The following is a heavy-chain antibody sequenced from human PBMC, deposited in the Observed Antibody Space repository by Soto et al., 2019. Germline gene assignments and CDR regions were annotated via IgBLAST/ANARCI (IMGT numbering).Heavy chain of an antibody. V-gene: IGHV3-21*01. J-gene: IGHJ4*02. CDR3: ARWGSIAARPHSDY. CDR2: ISSSSSYI. Sequence: LRLSCAASGFTFSSYSMNWVRQAPGKGLEWVSSISSSSSYIYYADSVKGRFTISRDNAKNSLYLQMNSLRAEDTAVYYCARWGSIAARPHSDYWGQGTLVTVSS. D-gene: IGHD6-6*01. CDR1: GFTFSSYS.